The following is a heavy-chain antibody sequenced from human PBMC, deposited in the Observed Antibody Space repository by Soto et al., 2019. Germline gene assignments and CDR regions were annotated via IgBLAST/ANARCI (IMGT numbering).Heavy chain of an antibody. CDR1: SDSVSSVGFH. Sequence: TLFLTCTVSSDSVSSVGFHWAWLRRPPGKRLEGFAYINNGSSTYYRPSLESRINMSIDNTRNQYYLRLNTLTAEDTAVYYCAGGLVVVDAISYFDYWGQGKLVTVSS. D-gene: IGHD3-10*01. CDR2: INNGSST. J-gene: IGHJ4*02. V-gene: IGHV4-30-2*01. CDR3: AGGLVVVDAISYFDY.